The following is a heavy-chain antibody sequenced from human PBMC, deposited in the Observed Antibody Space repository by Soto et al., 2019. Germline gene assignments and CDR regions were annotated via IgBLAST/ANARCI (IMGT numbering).Heavy chain of an antibody. CDR2: IWDNGSHT. Sequence: GVSLILSCAASGFTISSYGMHRVRQAPGKGLDWVAVIWDNGSHTYYADSLKGRFTISRDNSKNTLYLQMNSLRADDTAVYYCARADDTSGYLYYYYAMDVWGQGTTVTVSS. CDR3: ARADDTSGYLYYYYAMDV. V-gene: IGHV3-33*01. CDR1: GFTISSYG. D-gene: IGHD3-22*01. J-gene: IGHJ6*02.